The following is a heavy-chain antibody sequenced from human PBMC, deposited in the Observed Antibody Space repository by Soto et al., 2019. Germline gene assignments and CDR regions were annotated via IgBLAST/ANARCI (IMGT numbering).Heavy chain of an antibody. J-gene: IGHJ4*02. CDR2: INPSGGNT. CDR3: ARGSYISSWYSLDY. D-gene: IGHD6-13*01. V-gene: IGHV1-46*01. CDR1: GYTFTSYY. Sequence: ASVKVSCKASGYTFTSYYMHWVLQAPGQGLEWMGIINPSGGNTDYAQKFQGRVTMTTDTSTSTASMELRSLRSDDTAVYYCARGSYISSWYSLDYWGQGTLVTVSS.